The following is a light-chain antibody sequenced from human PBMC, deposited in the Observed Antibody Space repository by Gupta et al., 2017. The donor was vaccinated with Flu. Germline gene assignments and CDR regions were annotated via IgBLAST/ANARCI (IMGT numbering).Light chain of an antibody. CDR3: RQCEPWPWA. J-gene: IGKJ1*01. V-gene: IGKV2-30*01. CDR1: QGRVYSDGNTY. CDR2: KGS. Sequence: VTLGQPASISGRSSQGRVYSDGNTYLHSFQLRLCQSPRRLIYKGSYRDSGVPDRFSGRGSGTDFTLKISRVEAEDVGIYFCRQCEPWPWAFGQGTRLEMK.